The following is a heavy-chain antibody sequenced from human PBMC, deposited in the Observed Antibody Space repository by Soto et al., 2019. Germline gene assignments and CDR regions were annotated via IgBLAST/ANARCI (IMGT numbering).Heavy chain of an antibody. CDR1: GDTFSFYT. CDR3: SRDLGMEVIIPVY. Sequence: SVKVSCKASGDTFSFYTINWVRQAPGLGLEWMGRIVPMLGMSNYALKFQGRVTMTADKSTSTAYLQMNSLKIEDTAVYYCSRDLGMEVIIPVYWGQGTLVTVSS. J-gene: IGHJ4*02. D-gene: IGHD3-10*01. V-gene: IGHV1-69*04. CDR2: IVPMLGMS.